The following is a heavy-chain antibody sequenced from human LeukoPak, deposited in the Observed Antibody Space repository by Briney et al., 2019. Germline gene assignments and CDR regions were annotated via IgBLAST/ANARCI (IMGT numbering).Heavy chain of an antibody. CDR1: GGSISSYY. Sequence: SETLSLTCTVSGGSISSYYWSWIRQPPGKGLEWIGYIYYSGSTNYNPSLKSRVTISVDTPKNQFSLKLSSMTAADTAVYYCARPYYDFWSGYYPHYYYYYMDVWGKGTTVTVSS. CDR2: IYYSGST. J-gene: IGHJ6*03. D-gene: IGHD3-3*01. CDR3: ARPYYDFWSGYYPHYYYYYMDV. V-gene: IGHV4-59*08.